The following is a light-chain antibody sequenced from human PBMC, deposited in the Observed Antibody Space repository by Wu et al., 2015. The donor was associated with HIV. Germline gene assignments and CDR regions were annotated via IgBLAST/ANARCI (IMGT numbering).Light chain of an antibody. V-gene: IGKV3-11*01. J-gene: IGKJ1*01. CDR3: QQNAYSPPAWT. Sequence: EIVLTQSPATLSLSPGERATLSCRASQSVDNYLAWYQRKPGQAPRLLIYDASNRATGIPARFSGSGSGTDFTLTISSLEPEDFAVYYCQQNAYSPPAWTFGQGTKVEIK. CDR2: DAS. CDR1: QSVDNY.